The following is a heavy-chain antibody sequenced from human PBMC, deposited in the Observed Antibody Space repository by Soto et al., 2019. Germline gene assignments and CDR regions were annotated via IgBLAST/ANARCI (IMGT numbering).Heavy chain of an antibody. CDR2: IKSETDGGTT. CDR1: GFIFTNAW. D-gene: IGHD3-3*01. V-gene: IGHV3-15*07. Sequence: EVQVVESGGGFVEPGGSLRLSCAASGFIFTNAWLTWVRQAPGKGLEWVGRIKSETDGGTTAFAAPVKDRFTMSRDDAENTVSLHMNSLKSEDAAMYYCIGQETISGVPFIYWGQGILVTVSS. CDR3: IGQETISGVPFIY. J-gene: IGHJ4*02.